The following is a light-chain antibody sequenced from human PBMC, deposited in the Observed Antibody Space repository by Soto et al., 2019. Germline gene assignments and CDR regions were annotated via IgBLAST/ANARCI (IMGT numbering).Light chain of an antibody. CDR3: QHYTNWPLT. J-gene: IGKJ4*01. CDR2: GAS. Sequence: EIVMTQSPATLSVSPGERATLSCRASHSVSSRLAWYQQKPGQAPRLLIYGASTRATGLPARFSGSGSGTEFTLTISSLQSEDFAVYYCQHYTNWPLTFGGGTKVEF. CDR1: HSVSSR. V-gene: IGKV3-15*01.